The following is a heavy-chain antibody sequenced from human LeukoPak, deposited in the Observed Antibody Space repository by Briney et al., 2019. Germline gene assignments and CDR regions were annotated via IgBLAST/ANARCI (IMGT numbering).Heavy chain of an antibody. V-gene: IGHV3-11*05. CDR3: ARVRSSGSPLDY. D-gene: IGHD3-10*01. J-gene: IGHJ4*02. Sequence: GGSLRLSCAASGFTFNDYYMSWIRQAPGKGLEWVSYIGKSSSSTNYADSVKGRFSISRDNAKNSLYLQLSSLTVEDTAVYYCARVRSSGSPLDYWGQGTLVTVSS. CDR2: IGKSSSST. CDR1: GFTFNDYY.